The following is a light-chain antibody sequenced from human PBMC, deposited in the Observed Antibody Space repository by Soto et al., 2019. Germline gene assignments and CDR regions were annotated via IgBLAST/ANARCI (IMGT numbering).Light chain of an antibody. Sequence: EIVMTQSPATLSVSPGERATLSCRASQSVSSNLAWYQQKPGQAPRLLIYGASTRATGIPARFSGSGSGTEFTLTISSLQSEDFAVYYCNQYNNWPWGTFGQGTNVEIK. CDR3: NQYNNWPWGT. CDR2: GAS. V-gene: IGKV3-15*01. CDR1: QSVSSN. J-gene: IGKJ1*01.